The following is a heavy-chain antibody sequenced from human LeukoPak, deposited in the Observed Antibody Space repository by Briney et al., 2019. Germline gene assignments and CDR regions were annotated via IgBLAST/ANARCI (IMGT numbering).Heavy chain of an antibody. V-gene: IGHV4-38-2*01. CDR2: MYHSGGT. D-gene: IGHD3-10*01. J-gene: IGHJ6*03. CDR1: GYSISSGYY. CDR3: ARSGSYYYYMDV. Sequence: SETLSLTCAVSGYSISSGYYWGWRRQPPGKGLGGIGSMYHSGGTYYNPSLKSRVTISVDTSKNQFSLKLSSVTAADTAMYYCARSGSYYYYMDVWGQGTTVTVSS.